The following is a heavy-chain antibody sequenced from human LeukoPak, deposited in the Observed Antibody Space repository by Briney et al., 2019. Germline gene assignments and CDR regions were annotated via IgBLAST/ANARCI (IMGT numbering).Heavy chain of an antibody. CDR3: ARDTYRLNWFDP. Sequence: SVKVSCKASGGTFSSYAISWVRQAPGQGLEWMGRIIPILGIANYAQKFQGRVTITADKSTSTAYMELSSLRAEDTAVYYCARDTYRLNWFDPWGQGTLVTVSS. V-gene: IGHV1-69*04. CDR1: GGTFSSYA. D-gene: IGHD3-16*01. CDR2: IIPILGIA. J-gene: IGHJ5*02.